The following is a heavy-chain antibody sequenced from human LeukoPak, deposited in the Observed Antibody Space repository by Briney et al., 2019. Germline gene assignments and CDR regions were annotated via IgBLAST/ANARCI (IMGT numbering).Heavy chain of an antibody. CDR1: GSISGYY. Sequence: PSEALSLTCTVSGSISGYYWSWIRQLPGKGLEWIGYIYTSGSTNYNPSLESRVTISVDTSKNQFSLDLSSVTAADTAVYYCARQKCTSTSCLTKNAFDIWGQGTMVTVSS. CDR3: ARQKCTSTSCLTKNAFDI. CDR2: IYTSGST. V-gene: IGHV4-4*09. D-gene: IGHD2-2*01. J-gene: IGHJ3*02.